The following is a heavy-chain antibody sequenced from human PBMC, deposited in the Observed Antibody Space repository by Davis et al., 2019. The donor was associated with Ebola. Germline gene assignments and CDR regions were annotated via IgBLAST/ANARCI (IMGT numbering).Heavy chain of an antibody. CDR1: GGSFSGYY. CDR3: ARNYYYGMDV. CDR2: IYYSGST. J-gene: IGHJ6*02. V-gene: IGHV4-59*08. Sequence: SETLSLTCAVYGGSFSGYYWSWIRQPPGEGLEWIGYIYYSGSTNYNPSLKSRVTISVDTSKNQSSLKLSSVTAADTAVYYCARNYYYGMDVWGQGTTVTVSS.